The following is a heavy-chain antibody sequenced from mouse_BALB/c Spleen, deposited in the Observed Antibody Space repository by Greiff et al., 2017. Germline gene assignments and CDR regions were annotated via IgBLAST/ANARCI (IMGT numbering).Heavy chain of an antibody. Sequence: EVKLQESGPGLVKPSQSLSLTCSVTGYSITSGYYWNWIRQFPGNKLEWMGYISYDGSNNYNPSLKNRISITRDTSKNQFFLKLNSVTTEDTATYYCARDGVRPFAYWGQGTLVTVSA. V-gene: IGHV3-6*02. CDR1: GYSITSGYY. J-gene: IGHJ3*01. CDR3: ARDGVRPFAY. CDR2: ISYDGSN.